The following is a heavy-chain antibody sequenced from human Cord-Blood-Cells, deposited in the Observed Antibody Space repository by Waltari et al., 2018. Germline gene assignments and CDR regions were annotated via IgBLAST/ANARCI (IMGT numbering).Heavy chain of an antibody. CDR1: GFTARSNY. Sequence: EVQLVESGGGLIQPGGSLRLSCAASGFTARSNYMSWVRPAPGKGMEWVSVIYSGGSTYYADSVKGRFTISRDNSKNTLYLQMSSLRAEDTAVYYCARGQQWLVEGWYFDLWGRGTLVTVSS. V-gene: IGHV3-53*01. J-gene: IGHJ2*01. CDR3: ARGQQWLVEGWYFDL. D-gene: IGHD6-19*01. CDR2: IYSGGST.